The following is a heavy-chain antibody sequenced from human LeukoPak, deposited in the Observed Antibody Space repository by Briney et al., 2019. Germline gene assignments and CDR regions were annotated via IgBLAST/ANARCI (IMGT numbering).Heavy chain of an antibody. Sequence: ASVKVSRKASGYSFTNYAIHWVCQAPGQRLEWMGWITVGNGNTKYSQKFQDRVTITRDTSANTVYMELSSLRSEDTAVYYCARDLKQFGGWLDYWGQGTLVTVSS. CDR1: GYSFTNYA. D-gene: IGHD6-19*01. CDR3: ARDLKQFGGWLDY. CDR2: ITVGNGNT. J-gene: IGHJ4*02. V-gene: IGHV1-3*01.